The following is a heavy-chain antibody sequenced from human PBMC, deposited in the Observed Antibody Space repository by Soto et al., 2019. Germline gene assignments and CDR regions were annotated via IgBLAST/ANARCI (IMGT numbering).Heavy chain of an antibody. CDR2: INPNSSGT. CDR1: GYTFTGYY. V-gene: IGHV1-2*04. Sequence: GASVKVSCKASGYTFTGYYMHWVRQAPGQGLEWMEWINPNSSGTNYAQKFQSWVTITRDTSISTAYMELSRLRSDDTAVYYFASDISIHSSGWSRSPYYFDYWGQGTLVTVSS. CDR3: ASDISIHSSGWSRSPYYFDY. J-gene: IGHJ4*02. D-gene: IGHD6-19*01.